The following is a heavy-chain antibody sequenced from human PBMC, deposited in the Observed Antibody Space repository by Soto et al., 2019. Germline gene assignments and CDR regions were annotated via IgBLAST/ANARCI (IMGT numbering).Heavy chain of an antibody. CDR2: IIPVFGTP. D-gene: IGHD3-22*01. CDR1: GGSLSNFG. Sequence: QVQLVQSGAEVKKPGSSVKVSCTASGGSLSNFGISWVRQAPGQGLEWMGAIIPVFGTPNYAQKFQDRVTINADESTTTVYMEVRSLTSEDTAVYECARGDATKIVVTTYYAMDVWGQGTTFTVSS. V-gene: IGHV1-69*12. J-gene: IGHJ6*02. CDR3: ARGDATKIVVTTYYAMDV.